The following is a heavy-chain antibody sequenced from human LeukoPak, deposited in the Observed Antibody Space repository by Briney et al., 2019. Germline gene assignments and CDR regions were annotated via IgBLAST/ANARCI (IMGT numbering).Heavy chain of an antibody. Sequence: SSETLSLTCTVSGGSISGYYWSWIRQPPGKGLEWIGYIYYIGSTNYNPSLKSRVTISVDTPKNQFSLKLSSVTAADTAVYYCARRQDGHDYWGQGTLVTVSS. J-gene: IGHJ4*02. CDR3: ARRQDGHDY. CDR1: GGSISGYY. V-gene: IGHV4-59*08. CDR2: IYYIGST.